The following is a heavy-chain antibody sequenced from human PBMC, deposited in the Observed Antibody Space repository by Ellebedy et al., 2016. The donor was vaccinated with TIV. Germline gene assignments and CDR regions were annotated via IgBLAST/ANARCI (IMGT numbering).Heavy chain of an antibody. CDR1: GFTFSTYS. D-gene: IGHD6-19*01. J-gene: IGHJ4*02. Sequence: PGGSLRLSCAASGFTFSTYSMNWVRQAPGKGLEWVSSISSSSSYISYADSVKGRFTVSRDNAKNSLYLQMNSLRAEDTAVYYCARVSGPLDYWGQGTLVTVSS. V-gene: IGHV3-21*01. CDR2: ISSSSSYI. CDR3: ARVSGPLDY.